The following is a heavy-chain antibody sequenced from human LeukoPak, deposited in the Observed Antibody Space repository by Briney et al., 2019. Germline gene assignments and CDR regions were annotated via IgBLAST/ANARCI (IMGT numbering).Heavy chain of an antibody. Sequence: GGSLRLSCAASGLTFSSYSMNWVRQAPGKGLEWVSYISSSSSTIYYADSVKGRFTISRDNAKNSLYLQMNSLRAEDTAVYYCASDVVDIVATSYYYYMDVWGKGTTVTVSS. D-gene: IGHD5-12*01. CDR3: ASDVVDIVATSYYYYMDV. CDR1: GLTFSSYS. V-gene: IGHV3-48*01. J-gene: IGHJ6*03. CDR2: ISSSSSTI.